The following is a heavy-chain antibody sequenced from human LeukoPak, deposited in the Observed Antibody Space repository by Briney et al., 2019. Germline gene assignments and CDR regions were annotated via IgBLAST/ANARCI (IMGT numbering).Heavy chain of an antibody. Sequence: GRSLRLSCAASGFTFRSYGMHWVCQAPGKGLEWVAVISYDGSNKYYADSVKGRFTISRDNSKNTLYLQMNSLTTEDTAVYYCTKDTSHTSSWYENWFDPWGQGTLVTVSS. J-gene: IGHJ5*02. CDR3: TKDTSHTSSWYENWFDP. V-gene: IGHV3-30*18. CDR2: ISYDGSNK. D-gene: IGHD6-13*01. CDR1: GFTFRSYG.